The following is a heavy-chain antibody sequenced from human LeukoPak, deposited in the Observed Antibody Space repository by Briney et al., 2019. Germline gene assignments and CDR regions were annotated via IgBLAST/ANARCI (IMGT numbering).Heavy chain of an antibody. J-gene: IGHJ4*02. V-gene: IGHV4-30-4*01. CDR3: ARLDSIHLITY. Sequence: SQTLSLTCTVSGGSISSGDYYWSWIRQPPGNGLEWIGYIHYSGTTYYNPSLKSRVSISVDTSKNQFSLKLSSVTAADTAVYYCARLDSIHLITYWGQGTLVTVSS. D-gene: IGHD3-16*01. CDR1: GGSISSGDYY. CDR2: IHYSGTT.